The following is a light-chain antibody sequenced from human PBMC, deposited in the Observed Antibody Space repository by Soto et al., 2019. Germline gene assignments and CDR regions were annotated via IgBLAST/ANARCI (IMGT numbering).Light chain of an antibody. CDR3: QQYDGAPLT. Sequence: EIVLTQSPDTLSLSPGERATLFCRASQTLSINSLAWYQQKPGQAPRLLIYAASTRDTGIPARFNGSGSGTDFALTITRLEPEDFAVYYCQQYDGAPLTFGPGTKVDVK. V-gene: IGKV3-20*01. CDR2: AAS. J-gene: IGKJ3*01. CDR1: QTLSINS.